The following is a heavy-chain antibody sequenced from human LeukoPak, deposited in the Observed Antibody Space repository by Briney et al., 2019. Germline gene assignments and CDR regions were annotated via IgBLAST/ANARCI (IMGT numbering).Heavy chain of an antibody. V-gene: IGHV1-18*01. CDR1: GYTFSDFG. Sequence: GSVTVSCAASGYTFSDFGMSWVRQAPGQGLEWMGWISAYNGDTNYAHTLQGRVTMTTDTSTSTAYMELRSLRSDDTAVYYCARGRPSDYWGQGTLVTVSS. CDR3: ARGRPSDY. CDR2: ISAYNGDT. J-gene: IGHJ4*02.